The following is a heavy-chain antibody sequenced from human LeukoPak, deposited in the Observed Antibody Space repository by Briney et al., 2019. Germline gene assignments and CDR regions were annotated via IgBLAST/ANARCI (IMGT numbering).Heavy chain of an antibody. D-gene: IGHD3-22*01. CDR3: ASLDYFDSSDYGDY. V-gene: IGHV3-23*01. J-gene: IGHJ4*02. CDR2: ISGSGGST. Sequence: PGGSLRLSCAASGFTFNNYAMSWVRQAPGKGLEWVSAISGSGGSTYYVDSVKGRFTISRDNSKNTLYLQMNSLRAEDTALHYCASLDYFDSSDYGDYWGQGTLVTVSS. CDR1: GFTFNNYA.